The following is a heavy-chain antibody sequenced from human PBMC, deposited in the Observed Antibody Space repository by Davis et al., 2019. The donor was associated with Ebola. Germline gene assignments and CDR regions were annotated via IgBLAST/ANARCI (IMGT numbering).Heavy chain of an antibody. V-gene: IGHV1-18*01. D-gene: IGHD3-9*01. CDR2: MSAYTGYT. CDR1: GYTFSSYG. Sequence: ASVKVFCKASGYTFSSYGITWVRQAPGQGLEWLGWMSAYTGYTDYAQKFQDRLTVTTDTSTSTAYMELRSLTPDDTAVYYCARDSFILTGNHHGYFDYWGQGTLVTISS. CDR3: ARDSFILTGNHHGYFDY. J-gene: IGHJ4*02.